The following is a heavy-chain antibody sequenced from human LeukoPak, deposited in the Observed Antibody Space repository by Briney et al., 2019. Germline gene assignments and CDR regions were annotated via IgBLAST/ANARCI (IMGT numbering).Heavy chain of an antibody. Sequence: SQTLSLTCTVSGGSISSGNYYWSWIRQPAGKGLEWIGRIYTSGSTNYNPSLKSRVTISVDTSKNQFSLKLSSVTAADTAVYYCARTFDFWSGYYPYWGQRTLVTVSS. CDR1: GGSISSGNYY. J-gene: IGHJ4*02. D-gene: IGHD3-3*01. CDR3: ARTFDFWSGYYPY. CDR2: IYTSGST. V-gene: IGHV4-61*02.